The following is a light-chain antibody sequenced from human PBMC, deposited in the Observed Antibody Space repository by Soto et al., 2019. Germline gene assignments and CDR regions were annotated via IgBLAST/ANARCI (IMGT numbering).Light chain of an antibody. J-gene: IGLJ1*01. CDR3: QVWDSTSDHHYV. CDR1: TIGSKT. CDR2: DDS. Sequence: SYELTQPPSVSVAPGQTARITCGGNTIGSKTVHWYQQRPGQAPVLVVYDDSDRPSGIPDRFSGSNSGNTATLTISRVEAGDEADYYCQVWDSTSDHHYVFATGTKVTVL. V-gene: IGLV3-21*02.